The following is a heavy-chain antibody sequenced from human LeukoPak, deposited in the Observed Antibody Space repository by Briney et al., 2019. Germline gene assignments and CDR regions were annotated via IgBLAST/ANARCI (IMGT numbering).Heavy chain of an antibody. J-gene: IGHJ4*02. D-gene: IGHD3-22*01. CDR3: ATLYYYDSGGYLAAYYFDY. CDR2: IRGSGSVI. V-gene: IGHV3-11*01. CDR1: GFDFSRHD. Sequence: GGSLRLSCVASGFDFSRHDTNWVRQAPGKGLEWVSYIRGSGSVIYYADSVKGRFTISRDNAKNSLCLQMNSLRAEDTAVYYCATLYYYDSGGYLAAYYFDYWGQGTLVTVSS.